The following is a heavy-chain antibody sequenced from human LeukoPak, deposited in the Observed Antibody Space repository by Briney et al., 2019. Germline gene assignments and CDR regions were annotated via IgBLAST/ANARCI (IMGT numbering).Heavy chain of an antibody. J-gene: IGHJ4*02. Sequence: GGSLRLSCAASGFTFSSYGMHWVRQAPGKGLEWVAVISYDGSNKYYADSVKGRSTISRDNSKNTLYLQMNSLRAEDTAVYYCAKVLSGSVTTDYWGQGTLVTVSS. CDR2: ISYDGSNK. CDR3: AKVLSGSVTTDY. V-gene: IGHV3-30*18. CDR1: GFTFSSYG. D-gene: IGHD4-17*01.